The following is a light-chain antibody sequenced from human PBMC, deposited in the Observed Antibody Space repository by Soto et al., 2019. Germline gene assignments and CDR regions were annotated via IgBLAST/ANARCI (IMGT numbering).Light chain of an antibody. CDR2: RNN. J-gene: IGLJ2*01. CDR1: SSNIGSNY. CDR3: GGWDDSLSGPV. V-gene: IGLV1-47*01. Sequence: QSVLTQPPSASGTPGQRVNISCSGSSSNIGSNYVYWYRQFPGTAPKLLIQRNNQRPSGVPARFSGSKSGTSASLAISGLRSEDEADYYCGGWDDSLSGPVVGGGTK.